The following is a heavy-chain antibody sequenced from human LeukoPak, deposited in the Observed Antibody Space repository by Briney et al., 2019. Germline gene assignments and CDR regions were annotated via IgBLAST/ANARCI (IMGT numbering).Heavy chain of an antibody. CDR2: INHSGST. CDR3: ARGRGSFYYGSGSPKLDY. Sequence: SETLSLTCAVYGASLSGYYWRWIRQPPGKGREWSGEINHSGSTNYNPPLKSRVTISVATSKNQFSLKLSSVTAADTAVYYCARGRGSFYYGSGSPKLDYWGQGTLVTVSS. J-gene: IGHJ4*02. V-gene: IGHV4-34*01. CDR1: GASLSGYY. D-gene: IGHD3-10*01.